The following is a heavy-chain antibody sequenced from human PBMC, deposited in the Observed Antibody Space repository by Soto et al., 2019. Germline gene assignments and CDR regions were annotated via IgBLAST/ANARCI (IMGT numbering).Heavy chain of an antibody. CDR1: GGSFSGYY. V-gene: IGHV4-34*01. Sequence: AGTLSLTCAVYGGSFSGYYWSWIRQPPGKGLEWIGEINHSGSTSYNPSLKSRVTISVDTSKNPFSLKLSSVTAADTAVYYCARALYCTNGECITRAYMDVWGKETTVTVS. J-gene: IGHJ6*03. CDR3: ARALYCTNGECITRAYMDV. D-gene: IGHD2-8*01. CDR2: INHSGST.